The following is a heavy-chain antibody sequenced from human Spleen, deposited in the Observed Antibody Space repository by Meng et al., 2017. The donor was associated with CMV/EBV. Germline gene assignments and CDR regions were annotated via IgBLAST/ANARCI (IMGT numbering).Heavy chain of an antibody. J-gene: IGHJ5*02. CDR1: GDSIWSPDYY. CDR3: ARGLHWFDP. Sequence: LTCTVSGDSIWSPDYYWTWIRQPPGKGLEWIGYVHYSGSTYYNPSLKGRVTISVDTSKNQFSLKLSSVTAVDTAVYYCARGLHWFDPWGQGTLVTVSS. CDR2: VHYSGST. V-gene: IGHV4-31*03.